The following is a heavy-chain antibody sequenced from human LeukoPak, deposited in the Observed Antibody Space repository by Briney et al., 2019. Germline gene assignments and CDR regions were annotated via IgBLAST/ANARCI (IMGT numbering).Heavy chain of an antibody. D-gene: IGHD3-22*01. Sequence: GRSLRLSCAASGFTFSSYAMHWVRQAPGKGLEWVAVISYDGSNKYYADSVKGRFTISRDNSKNTLYLQMNSLRAEDTAVYYCARVVGYDSSGTLDYWGQGTLVTVSS. CDR1: GFTFSSYA. J-gene: IGHJ4*02. CDR3: ARVVGYDSSGTLDY. CDR2: ISYDGSNK. V-gene: IGHV3-30*04.